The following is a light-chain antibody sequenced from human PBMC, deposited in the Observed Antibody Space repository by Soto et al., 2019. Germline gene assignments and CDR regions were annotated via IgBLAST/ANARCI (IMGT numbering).Light chain of an antibody. CDR3: QQSYTAPFT. CDR2: GAS. V-gene: IGKV1-39*01. Sequence: DIQMTQSPSSLSASVGDTVTIACRASRSISNYLNWYQQKPGRAPNLLISGASTLQRGVPSRFSGSGSGTTFTLPITSLQPDDFAIYFCQQSYTAPFTFGPGTKVEIK. CDR1: RSISNY. J-gene: IGKJ3*01.